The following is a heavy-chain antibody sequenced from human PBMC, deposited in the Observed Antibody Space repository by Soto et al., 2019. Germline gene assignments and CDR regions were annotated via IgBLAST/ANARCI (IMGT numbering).Heavy chain of an antibody. J-gene: IGHJ4*02. Sequence: ASVNVSCKASGYTFTSYGISWVRQAPGQGLEWMGWISAYNGNTNYAQKLQGRVTMTTDTSMSTAYMELRSLRSDDTAVYYCARIGYYDYVWGSYRYTALDYWGQGTLVTVSS. CDR2: ISAYNGNT. V-gene: IGHV1-18*01. CDR3: ARIGYYDYVWGSYRYTALDY. CDR1: GYTFTSYG. D-gene: IGHD3-16*02.